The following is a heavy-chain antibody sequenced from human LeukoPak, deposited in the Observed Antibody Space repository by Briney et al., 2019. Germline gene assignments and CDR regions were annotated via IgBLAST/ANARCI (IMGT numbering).Heavy chain of an antibody. D-gene: IGHD1-14*01. CDR3: ASIRRDYYYNYMDV. Sequence: SETLSLTCTVSGYSISNDYYWGWIRQPPGKGLEWIGSIYHSGSTYYNPSLKSRVTISVDTSKNQFSLKLSSVTAADTAVYYCASIRRDYYYNYMDVWGKGTTVTVSS. V-gene: IGHV4-38-2*02. CDR1: GYSISNDYY. CDR2: IYHSGST. J-gene: IGHJ6*03.